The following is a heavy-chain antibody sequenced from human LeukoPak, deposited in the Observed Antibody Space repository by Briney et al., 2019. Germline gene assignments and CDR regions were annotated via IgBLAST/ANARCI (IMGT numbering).Heavy chain of an antibody. J-gene: IGHJ6*02. CDR1: GFTFSSYE. V-gene: IGHV3-30-3*01. D-gene: IGHD1-26*01. CDR3: GRDRGATQMRYYYYGMDV. CDR2: ISYDGNNK. Sequence: PGGSLRLSCAASGFTFSSYEMNWVRQAPGRGLEWVALISYDGNNKYYADSVKGRFTISRDNSKNTLDLQMNSLRGEDTAVYYCGRDRGATQMRYYYYGMDVWGQGTTVTVSS.